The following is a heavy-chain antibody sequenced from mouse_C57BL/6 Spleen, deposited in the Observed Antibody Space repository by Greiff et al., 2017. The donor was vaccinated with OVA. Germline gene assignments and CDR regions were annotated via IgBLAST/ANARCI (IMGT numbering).Heavy chain of an antibody. J-gene: IGHJ2*01. V-gene: IGHV1-53*01. Sequence: QVQLQQPGTELVKPGASVKLSCKASGYTFTSYWMHWVKQRPGQGLEWIGNINPSNGGTNYNEKFKSKATLTVDKSSSTAYMQLSSLTSEDSAVDYGGSETYEYGGSFDYWGQGTTLTVSS. CDR3: GSETYEYGGSFDY. D-gene: IGHD2-4*01. CDR1: GYTFTSYW. CDR2: INPSNGGT.